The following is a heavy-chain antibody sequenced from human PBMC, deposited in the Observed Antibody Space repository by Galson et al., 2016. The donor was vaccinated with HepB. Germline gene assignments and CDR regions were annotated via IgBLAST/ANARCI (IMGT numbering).Heavy chain of an antibody. V-gene: IGHV3-48*03. Sequence: SLRLSCAASGFTFGSYEMNWFRQAPGKRLEWLSYISSRGDAIYYADSVKGRFTISRDNAKNSLYLQMSSLRAEDTALYYCARDTGSFGAMGYWGQGTLVTVSS. CDR3: ARDTGSFGAMGY. CDR1: GFTFGSYE. CDR2: ISSRGDAI. D-gene: IGHD3-10*01. J-gene: IGHJ4*02.